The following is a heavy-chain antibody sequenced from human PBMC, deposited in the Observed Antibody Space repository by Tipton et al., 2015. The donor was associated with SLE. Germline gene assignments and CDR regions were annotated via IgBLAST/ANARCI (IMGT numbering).Heavy chain of an antibody. D-gene: IGHD6-13*01. Sequence: QLVQSGAEVKKPGASVKVSCKASGYTFTGYYMHWVRQAPGQGLEWMGRINPNSGGTNYAQKFQGRVTMTRDTSISTAYMELRSLRSDDTAVYYCARVLAAAGLCDYWGQGTLVTVSS. J-gene: IGHJ4*02. CDR1: GYTFTGYY. CDR2: INPNSGGT. V-gene: IGHV1-2*06. CDR3: ARVLAAAGLCDY.